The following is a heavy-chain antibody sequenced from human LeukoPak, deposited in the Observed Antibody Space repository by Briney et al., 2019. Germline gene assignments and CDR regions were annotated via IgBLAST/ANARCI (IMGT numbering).Heavy chain of an antibody. J-gene: IGHJ4*02. CDR1: GFTFGDYA. V-gene: IGHV3-49*04. CDR2: IRSKAYGGTT. Sequence: GGSLRLSCPASGFTFGDYAMSWVRQAPGKGLEWVGFIRSKAYGGTTEYAASVKGRFTISRDDSKSIAYLQMNSLKTEDTAVYYCTRERGNSGSYFDYWGQGTLVTVSS. CDR3: TRERGNSGSYFDY. D-gene: IGHD1-26*01.